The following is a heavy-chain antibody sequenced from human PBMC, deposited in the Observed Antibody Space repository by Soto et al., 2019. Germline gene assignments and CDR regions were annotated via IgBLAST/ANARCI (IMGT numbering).Heavy chain of an antibody. CDR3: ARDLFGDHNWFDP. CDR1: GDSITSSRHY. D-gene: IGHD3-10*02. Sequence: QLQLQESGPGLVKPSETLSLTCTVSGDSITSSRHYWGWIRQPPGKGLEWIGSINFRGTTYYKPSLQSRVTISVDTSKNQFSLKLTSVTAAETAVYYCARDLFGDHNWFDPWGQGTLVTVSS. V-gene: IGHV4-39*02. CDR2: INFRGTT. J-gene: IGHJ5*02.